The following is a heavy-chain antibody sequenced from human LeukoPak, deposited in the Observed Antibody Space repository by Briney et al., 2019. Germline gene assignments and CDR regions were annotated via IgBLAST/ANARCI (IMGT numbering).Heavy chain of an antibody. Sequence: KASETLSLTCAVSGYSIGSDCYWGWILQTPGKGLEWLGSVSDNTGASYNPSFKSRVTISLDTSKNHFSLTLTSVTAADTAVYFCAREPGWGHNYYYMDVWGKGTTVAVSS. V-gene: IGHV4-38-2*02. CDR3: AREPGWGHNYYYMDV. D-gene: IGHD1-26*01. CDR1: GYSIGSDCY. CDR2: VSDNTGA. J-gene: IGHJ6*03.